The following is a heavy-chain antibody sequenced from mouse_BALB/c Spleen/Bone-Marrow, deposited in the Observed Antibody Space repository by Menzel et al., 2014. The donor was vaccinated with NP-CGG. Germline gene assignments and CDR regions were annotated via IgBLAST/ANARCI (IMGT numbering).Heavy chain of an antibody. J-gene: IGHJ4*01. CDR1: GFTFSSYT. CDR2: ISSGGSYT. Sequence: EVKLMESGGGLVKPGGSLKLSCAASGFTFSSYTMSWVRQTPEKRLEWVATISSGGSYTYSPDSVKGRFTISRDNAKNTLYLQMSSLKSEDTAMYYCTRDPYYYGSSYAMDYWGQGTSVTGSS. D-gene: IGHD1-1*01. CDR3: TRDPYYYGSSYAMDY. V-gene: IGHV5-6-4*01.